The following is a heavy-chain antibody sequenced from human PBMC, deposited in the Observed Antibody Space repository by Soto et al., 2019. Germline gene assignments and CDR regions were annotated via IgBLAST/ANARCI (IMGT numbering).Heavy chain of an antibody. J-gene: IGHJ5*02. D-gene: IGHD2-2*01. CDR2: INAGNGNT. V-gene: IGHV1-3*01. CDR3: ARAVVSCISPNCYRIQPGWFDP. CDR1: GYTFTSYA. Sequence: ASVKVSCKASGYTFTSYAIHWVRQAPGQRLEWMGWINAGNGNTKSSEKFQGRVTISRDTSASTAYMELSSLRSEDTAVYYCARAVVSCISPNCYRIQPGWFDPWGQGTLVTVSS.